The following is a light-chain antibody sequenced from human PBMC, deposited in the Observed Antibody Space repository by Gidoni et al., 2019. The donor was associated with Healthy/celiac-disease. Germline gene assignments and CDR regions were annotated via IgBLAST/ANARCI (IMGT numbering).Light chain of an antibody. CDR2: AAS. CDR3: QQSYSTPFP. Sequence: DIKMTQSPSSLSASVGDRVTITCRASQSISSYLNWYQQKPGKAPKLLIYAASSLQSGVPSRFSGSGSGTDFTLTISSLQPEDVATYYCQQSYSTPFPFGPGTKVDI. CDR1: QSISSY. V-gene: IGKV1-39*01. J-gene: IGKJ3*01.